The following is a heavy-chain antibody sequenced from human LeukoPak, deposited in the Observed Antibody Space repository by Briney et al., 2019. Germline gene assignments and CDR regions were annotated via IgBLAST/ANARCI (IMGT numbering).Heavy chain of an antibody. CDR3: AKPYDTPETFPPFRH. J-gene: IGHJ1*01. V-gene: IGHV3-23*01. D-gene: IGHD2/OR15-2a*01. CDR2: ITPDGGYS. CDR1: GFTFSAYT. Sequence: GGSLRLSCAASGFTFSAYTMSWVRQAPGKGLEWVSAITPDGGYSTYADPVKGRFTISRDNSKNLLYLHMNRLRVEDTAIYFCAKPYDTPETFPPFRHWGLGTLVTVSS.